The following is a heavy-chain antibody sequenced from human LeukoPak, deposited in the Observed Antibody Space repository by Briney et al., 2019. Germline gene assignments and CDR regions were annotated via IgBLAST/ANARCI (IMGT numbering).Heavy chain of an antibody. CDR1: GYTFTSYG. CDR2: ISAYNGNT. Sequence: ASVKVSCKASGYTFTSYGISWVRQAPGQGLEWMGWISAYNGNTNYAQKLQGRVTMTTDTSTSTAYMELRSLRSDDTAVYYCARPQEEDGYNYNWAFDYWGQGTLVTVSS. J-gene: IGHJ4*02. CDR3: ARPQEEDGYNYNWAFDY. D-gene: IGHD5-24*01. V-gene: IGHV1-18*01.